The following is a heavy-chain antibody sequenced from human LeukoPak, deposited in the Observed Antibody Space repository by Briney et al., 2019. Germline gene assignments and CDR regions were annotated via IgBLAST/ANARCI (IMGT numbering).Heavy chain of an antibody. CDR3: TKDASVGVLFMRGPYFDS. Sequence: GGSLRLSCAASGFNFRTYGMHWVRQAPGKGLEWVASIRYEGSYKVYAESVKGRFTISRDNSRNTLFLEIDSLTVDDTGVYYCTKDASVGVLFMRGPYFDSWGQGTLVTVSS. CDR1: GFNFRTYG. V-gene: IGHV3-30*02. CDR2: IRYEGSYK. D-gene: IGHD3-16*01. J-gene: IGHJ4*02.